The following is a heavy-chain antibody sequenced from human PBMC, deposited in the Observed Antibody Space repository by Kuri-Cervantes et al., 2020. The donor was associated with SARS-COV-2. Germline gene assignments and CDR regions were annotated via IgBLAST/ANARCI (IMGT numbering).Heavy chain of an antibody. Sequence: GESLKISCAASGFTFSSYAMSWVRQAPGKGLEWVSAISGSGGSTYYADSLKGRFTISRDNSKNTLYLQMNSRRAEDTAVYYCARDQRFLEWLPNWFDPWGQGTLVTVSS. V-gene: IGHV3-23*01. CDR1: GFTFSSYA. J-gene: IGHJ5*02. CDR3: ARDQRFLEWLPNWFDP. D-gene: IGHD3-3*01. CDR2: ISGSGGST.